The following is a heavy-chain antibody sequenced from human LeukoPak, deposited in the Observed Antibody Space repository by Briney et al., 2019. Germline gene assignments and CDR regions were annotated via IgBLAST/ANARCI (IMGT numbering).Heavy chain of an antibody. V-gene: IGHV1-8*03. J-gene: IGHJ3*02. Sequence: ASVKVSCKASGYTFTSYDINWVRQATGQGLEWMGWMNPNSGNTGYAQKFQGRVTITRNTSISTAYMELSSLRSEDTAVYYCASATYYYDSSGYYRYDAFDIWGQGTMVTVSS. CDR2: MNPNSGNT. CDR3: ASATYYYDSSGYYRYDAFDI. CDR1: GYTFTSYD. D-gene: IGHD3-22*01.